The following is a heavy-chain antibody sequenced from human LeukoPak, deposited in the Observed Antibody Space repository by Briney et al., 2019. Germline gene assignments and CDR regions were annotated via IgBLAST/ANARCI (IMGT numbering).Heavy chain of an antibody. D-gene: IGHD5-12*01. CDR3: ASLGYSGYDLAFDI. CDR2: ISSSSSYI. Sequence: GVSLRLSCAASGFTFRSYSMNWVRQAQGKGLEWVSSISSSSSYIYYADSVKGRSTISRDNAKNSLYLQMNSLRAEDTAVYYCASLGYSGYDLAFDIWGQGTMVTVSS. J-gene: IGHJ3*02. V-gene: IGHV3-21*01. CDR1: GFTFRSYS.